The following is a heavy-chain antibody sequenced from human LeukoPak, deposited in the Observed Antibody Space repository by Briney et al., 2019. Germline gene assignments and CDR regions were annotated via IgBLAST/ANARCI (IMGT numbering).Heavy chain of an antibody. CDR3: AKGGGGFGESPFDY. V-gene: IGHV3-9*01. Sequence: GRSLRLSCAASGFTFDDYAMHWVRQAPGKGLEWVSGISWNSGSIGYADSVKGRFTISRDNAKNSLYLQMNSLRAEDTALYYCAKGGGGFGESPFDYWGREPWSPSPQ. D-gene: IGHD3-10*01. CDR2: ISWNSGSI. CDR1: GFTFDDYA. J-gene: IGHJ4*02.